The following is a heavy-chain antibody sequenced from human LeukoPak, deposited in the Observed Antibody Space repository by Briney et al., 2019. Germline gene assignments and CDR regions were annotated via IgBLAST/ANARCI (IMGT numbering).Heavy chain of an antibody. J-gene: IGHJ3*02. Sequence: SETLSLTCTVSGGSISSSSYYWGWIRQPPGKGLEWIGSIYYSGSTYHNPSLKSRVAISVDTSKNQFSLKLSSVTAADTAVYYCARETQDYGAAFDIWGQGTMVTVSS. CDR3: ARETQDYGAAFDI. D-gene: IGHD4-17*01. CDR2: IYYSGST. V-gene: IGHV4-39*07. CDR1: GGSISSSSYY.